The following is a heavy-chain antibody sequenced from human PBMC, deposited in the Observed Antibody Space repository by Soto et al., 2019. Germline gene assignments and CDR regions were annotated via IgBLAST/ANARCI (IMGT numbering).Heavy chain of an antibody. CDR1: GFTFSSYW. J-gene: IGHJ4*02. Sequence: EVQLVESGGGLVQPGGSLRLSCAASGFTFSSYWMSWVRQAPGKGLEWVANINQDGSEKYYVDSVKGRFTISRDNAKNSLYMQMNSLRGEDTAVYYCARAGVLWFGESKVDSWGQGIMVTVSS. V-gene: IGHV3-7*01. CDR3: ARAGVLWFGESKVDS. CDR2: INQDGSEK. D-gene: IGHD3-10*01.